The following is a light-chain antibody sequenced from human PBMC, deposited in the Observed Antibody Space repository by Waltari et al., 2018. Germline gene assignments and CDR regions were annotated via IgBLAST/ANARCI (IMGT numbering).Light chain of an antibody. J-gene: IGLJ3*02. CDR2: VHSDGSH. Sequence: QLVLTQSPSASASLGASVKLTCTLSSGHSSNVIALLQQQPEKGPRYLMKVHSDGSHSKGDEMPDRFTGSSSGAERYPTISSLQSEDEADYYCQTGGHGTWVFGGGTKLTVL. V-gene: IGLV4-69*01. CDR3: QTGGHGTWV. CDR1: SGHSSNV.